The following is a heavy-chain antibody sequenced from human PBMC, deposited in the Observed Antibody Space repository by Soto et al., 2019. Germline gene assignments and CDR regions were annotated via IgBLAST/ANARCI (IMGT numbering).Heavy chain of an antibody. D-gene: IGHD6-6*01. Sequence: SVKVSCKASGGTFSSYAISWVRQAPGQGLEWMGGIIPIFGTANYAQKFQGRVTITADESTSTAYMELSSLRSEDTAVYYCARNLDAYSRSSAGAWSYWGQGTLVTVSS. CDR3: ARNLDAYSRSSAGAWSY. CDR2: IIPIFGTA. V-gene: IGHV1-69*13. CDR1: GGTFSSYA. J-gene: IGHJ4*02.